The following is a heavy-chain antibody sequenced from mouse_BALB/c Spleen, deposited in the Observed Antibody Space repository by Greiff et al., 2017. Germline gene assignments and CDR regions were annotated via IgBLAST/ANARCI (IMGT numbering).Heavy chain of an antibody. Sequence: EVKVVESGGGLVKPGGSLKLSCAASGFTFSSYAMSWVRQTPEKRLEWVATISSGGSYTYYPDSVKGRFTISRDNAKNTLYLQMSSLRSEDTAMYYCAREGYGSKGDYFDYWGQGTTLTVSS. CDR2: ISSGGSYT. D-gene: IGHD1-1*01. V-gene: IGHV5-9-3*01. J-gene: IGHJ2*01. CDR1: GFTFSSYA. CDR3: AREGYGSKGDYFDY.